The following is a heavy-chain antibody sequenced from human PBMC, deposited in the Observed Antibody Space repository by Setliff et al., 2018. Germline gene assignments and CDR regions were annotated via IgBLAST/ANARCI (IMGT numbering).Heavy chain of an antibody. CDR2: ISSSSSTI. CDR3: SDYGPLGVY. J-gene: IGHJ4*02. Sequence: PGGSLRLSCAASGFTFSSYSMNWVRQAPGKGLEWVSYISSSSSTIYYADSVKGRFTISRDNAKNSLYLQMSSLKTEDTAVYYCSDYGPLGVYWGQGTLVTVSS. D-gene: IGHD4-17*01. CDR1: GFTFSSYS. V-gene: IGHV3-48*01.